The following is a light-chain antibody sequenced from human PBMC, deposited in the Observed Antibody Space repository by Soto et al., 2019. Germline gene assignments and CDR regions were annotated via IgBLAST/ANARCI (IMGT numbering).Light chain of an antibody. Sequence: DIVMTQSPGTLSLSPGERATLSCRASQSVSSRLAWYQQKPGQAPRRLIYGASSRATGIPDRFSGSGSGTDFTLTINRLEPEDFAVYYCQQYGSSPTFGEGTRLEI. V-gene: IGKV3-20*01. CDR3: QQYGSSPT. CDR1: QSVSSR. CDR2: GAS. J-gene: IGKJ5*01.